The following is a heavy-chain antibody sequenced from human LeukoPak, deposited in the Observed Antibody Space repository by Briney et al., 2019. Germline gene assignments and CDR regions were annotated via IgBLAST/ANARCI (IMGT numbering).Heavy chain of an antibody. CDR3: ARDKTIGRFGGSYFDY. CDR2: ISSSSNYI. V-gene: IGHV3-21*01. CDR1: GFTFRSYS. J-gene: IGHJ4*02. D-gene: IGHD1-26*01. Sequence: PGGSLRLSCAASGFTFRSYSMNWVRQAPGKGLEWVSSISSSSNYIYYADSVKGRFTISRDNAKNSLYLQMNSLRAEDTAVYYCARDKTIGRFGGSYFDYWGQGTLVTVSS.